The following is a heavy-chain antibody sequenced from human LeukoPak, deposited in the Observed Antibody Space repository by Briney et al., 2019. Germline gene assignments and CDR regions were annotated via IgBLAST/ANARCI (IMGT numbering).Heavy chain of an antibody. V-gene: IGHV3-21*01. D-gene: IGHD3-9*01. Sequence: GGSLRLSCAASGFTLSSYWMSWVRQAPGKGLEWVSSISSSSSYIYYADSVKGRFTISRDNAKNSLYLQMNSLRAEDTAVYYCARNYDILTGYSSGSFDYWGQGTLVTVSS. CDR3: ARNYDILTGYSSGSFDY. J-gene: IGHJ4*02. CDR2: ISSSSSYI. CDR1: GFTLSSYW.